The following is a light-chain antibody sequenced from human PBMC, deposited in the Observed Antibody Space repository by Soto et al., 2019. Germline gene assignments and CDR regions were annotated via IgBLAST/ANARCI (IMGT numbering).Light chain of an antibody. V-gene: IGLV2-14*03. J-gene: IGLJ1*01. Sequence: QSVLTQPASVSGSPGQSITISCTGTTSDVGGFDYVSWYQQHPDKAPKLMIYDVTTRPSGVSDRFSGSKSGNTASLTISGLQAEDEADYYCSSYTTTGTQVFGTGTKVTVL. CDR2: DVT. CDR1: TSDVGGFDY. CDR3: SSYTTTGTQV.